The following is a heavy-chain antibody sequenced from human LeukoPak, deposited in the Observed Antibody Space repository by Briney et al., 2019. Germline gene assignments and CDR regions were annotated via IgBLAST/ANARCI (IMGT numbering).Heavy chain of an antibody. D-gene: IGHD2-15*01. Sequence: KSGESLKISCQGSEYSFATYWIGWLRQMPGQGLEWMGIIFPGDSDTRYSPSFQGQVTISVDKSISTAYLQWSSLKASYTAIYYCASEYCSGGNCYFDYWGQGTLVTVSS. CDR1: EYSFATYW. V-gene: IGHV5-51*01. J-gene: IGHJ4*02. CDR2: IFPGDSDT. CDR3: ASEYCSGGNCYFDY.